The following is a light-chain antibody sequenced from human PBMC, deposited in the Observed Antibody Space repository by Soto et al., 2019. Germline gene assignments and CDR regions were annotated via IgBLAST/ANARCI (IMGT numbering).Light chain of an antibody. CDR3: NSYTSNVIPDV. Sequence: QSVLTQPASVSGSPGQSITISCTGTSSDVGGYNYVSWYQHHPGKAPKLLIYDVNNRPSGVSDRFSGSKSGNTASLTISGLQAEDEADFFCNSYTSNVIPDVFGTGTKLTVL. CDR2: DVN. V-gene: IGLV2-14*03. J-gene: IGLJ1*01. CDR1: SSDVGGYNY.